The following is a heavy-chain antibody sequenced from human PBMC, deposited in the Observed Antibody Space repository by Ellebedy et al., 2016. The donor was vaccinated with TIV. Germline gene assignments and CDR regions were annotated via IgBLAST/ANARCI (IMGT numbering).Heavy chain of an antibody. V-gene: IGHV3-74*01. CDR2: IKSDGSST. J-gene: IGHJ4*02. Sequence: GGSLRLSCAASGFRFSNHWMHWVRKAPGKGLVWVSRIKSDGSSTSYADSVKGRFTISRDNSKNTLYLQMNSLRAEDTAVYYCAREKVVAPAKVYFDYWGQGTLVTVSS. D-gene: IGHD2-21*01. CDR3: AREKVVAPAKVYFDY. CDR1: GFRFSNHW.